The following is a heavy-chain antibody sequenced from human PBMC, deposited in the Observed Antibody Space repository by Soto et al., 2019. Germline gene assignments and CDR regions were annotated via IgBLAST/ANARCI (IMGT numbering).Heavy chain of an antibody. CDR3: TTALFDYDSSGYPF. J-gene: IGHJ4*02. CDR1: GFTFSSAW. D-gene: IGHD3-22*01. V-gene: IGHV3-15*01. Sequence: PXGSLRLSCAVSGFTFSSAWMTEVRQAPGKGLEWVGRIKRKSDGGTADYAAPVKGRFTMSRDDSRNTVYLQMNSLKTEDTAVYYCTTALFDYDSSGYPFWGQGTLVTVSS. CDR2: IKRKSDGGTA.